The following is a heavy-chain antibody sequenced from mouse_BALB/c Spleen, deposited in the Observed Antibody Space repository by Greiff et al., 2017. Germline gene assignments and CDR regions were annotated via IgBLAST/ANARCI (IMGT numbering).Heavy chain of an antibody. CDR3: ARIGYGAY. CDR2: INPSNGRT. D-gene: IGHD1-2*01. J-gene: IGHJ2*01. V-gene: IGHV1S81*02. CDR1: GYTFTSYW. Sequence: VKLQQPGAELVKPGASVKLSCKASGYTFTSYWMHWVKQRPGQGLEWIGEINPSNGRTNYNEKFKSKATLTVDKSSSTAYMQLSSLTSEDSAVYYCARIGYGAYWGQGTTLTVSS.